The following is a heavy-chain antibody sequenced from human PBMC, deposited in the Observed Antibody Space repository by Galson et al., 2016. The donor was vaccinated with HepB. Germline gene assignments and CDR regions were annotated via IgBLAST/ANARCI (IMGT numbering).Heavy chain of an antibody. Sequence: SLRLSCAASGFTFSSYGMHWVRQAPGKGLEWVACIWYDGSNKYYANSVKGRFTISKDNSKNTLYLQMNSLRAEDTAVYYCATQYCSGGSCYSAAPGYWYFDLWGRGTLVTVSS. CDR2: IWYDGSNK. J-gene: IGHJ2*01. CDR1: GFTFSSYG. V-gene: IGHV3-33*01. CDR3: ATQYCSGGSCYSAAPGYWYFDL. D-gene: IGHD2-15*01.